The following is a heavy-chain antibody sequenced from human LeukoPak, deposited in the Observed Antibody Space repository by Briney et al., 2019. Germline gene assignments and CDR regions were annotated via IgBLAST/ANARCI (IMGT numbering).Heavy chain of an antibody. CDR2: ISESGNTI. V-gene: IGHV3-48*03. CDR1: GFIFSSYE. J-gene: IGHJ5*02. CDR3: ARLSRADSGNWLDP. Sequence: PGGSLRLSCAASGFIFSSYEMNWVRQAPGKGLEWLSYISESGNTIHSADSVKGRFTISRDNAKNSLYLQMNRLRAEDTAVYHCARLSRADSGNWLDPWGQGTLVSVSS. D-gene: IGHD3-10*01.